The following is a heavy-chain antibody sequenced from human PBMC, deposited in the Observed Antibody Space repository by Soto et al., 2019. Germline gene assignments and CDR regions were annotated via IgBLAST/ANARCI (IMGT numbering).Heavy chain of an antibody. V-gene: IGHV3-23*01. D-gene: IGHD6-13*01. J-gene: IGHJ4*02. CDR3: AKPGYSSSWTRNFDY. CDR1: GFTFSSYA. Sequence: PGGSLRLSCAASGFTFSSYAMSWVRQAPGKGLEWVSAISGSGGSSYYADSVKGRFTISRDNSKNTVDLQMNCLRVEDTAIYYCAKPGYSSSWTRNFDYWGQGTPVTVSS. CDR2: ISGSGGSS.